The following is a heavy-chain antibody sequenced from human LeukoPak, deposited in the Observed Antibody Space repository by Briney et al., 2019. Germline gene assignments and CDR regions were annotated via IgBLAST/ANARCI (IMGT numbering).Heavy chain of an antibody. J-gene: IGHJ4*02. CDR2: IYYSGST. CDR3: ARVGRWVPQPLFDY. Sequence: SETLSLTCTVSGRPISSHYWSWIRQPPGKGLEWVGYIYYSGSTNYNPSLMSRVTISVDTSKNQFSLKLSSVTAADTAVYYCARVGRWVPQPLFDYWGQGTLVTVSS. V-gene: IGHV4-59*11. CDR1: GRPISSHY. D-gene: IGHD4-23*01.